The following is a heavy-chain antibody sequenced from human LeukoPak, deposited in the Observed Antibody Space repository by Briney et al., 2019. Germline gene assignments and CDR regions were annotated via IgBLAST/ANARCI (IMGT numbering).Heavy chain of an antibody. CDR1: GFIFHTYA. CDR3: AKDDLGYYDILTGYNY. Sequence: GGSLRLSCAASGFIFHTYAMSWVRQAPGKGPVWVSAISGSGGSTYYADSVKGRFTISRDNSKNTLYLQMNSLRAEDTAVYYCAKDDLGYYDILTGYNYWGQGTLVTVSS. D-gene: IGHD3-9*01. J-gene: IGHJ4*02. CDR2: ISGSGGST. V-gene: IGHV3-23*01.